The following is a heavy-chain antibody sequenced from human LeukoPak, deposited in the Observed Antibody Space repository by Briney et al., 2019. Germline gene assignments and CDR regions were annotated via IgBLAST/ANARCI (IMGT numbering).Heavy chain of an antibody. CDR3: ARGTSYYYYYYMDV. D-gene: IGHD2-8*01. CDR2: IYYSGST. CDR1: GGSISSYY. V-gene: IGHV4-59*01. Sequence: SETLSLTCTVSGGSISSYYSSWIRQPPGKGLEWIGYIYYSGSTNYNPSLKSRVTISVDTSKNQFSLKLSSVTAADTAVYYCARGTSYYYYYYMDVWGKGTTVTVSS. J-gene: IGHJ6*03.